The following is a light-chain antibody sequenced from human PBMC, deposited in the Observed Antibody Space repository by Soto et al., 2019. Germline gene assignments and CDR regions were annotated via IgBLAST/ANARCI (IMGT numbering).Light chain of an antibody. CDR3: QQYGRAPYT. Sequence: EIVLTQSPGTLSLSPGERATLSCRASQTVSNSYLAWYQQKPGQTPRLLIYGASSRATGIPERFSGSGSGTDFTLTISRVEPEDFAVYYCQQYGRAPYTFGQGTKLEIK. V-gene: IGKV3-20*01. CDR1: QTVSNSY. CDR2: GAS. J-gene: IGKJ2*01.